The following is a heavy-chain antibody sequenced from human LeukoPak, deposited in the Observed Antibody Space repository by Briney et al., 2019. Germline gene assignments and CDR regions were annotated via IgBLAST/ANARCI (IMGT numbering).Heavy chain of an antibody. D-gene: IGHD1-7*01. CDR2: INHSGST. CDR1: GGSFSGYY. J-gene: IGHJ4*02. V-gene: IGHV4-34*01. CDR3: ARGGRLELPTY. Sequence: SETLSLTCAAYGGSFSGYYWSWIRQPPGKGLEWIWEINHSGSTNYNQSLKSRVTISVDTSKNQFSLKLSSVTAADTAVYYCARGGRLELPTYWGQGTLVTVSA.